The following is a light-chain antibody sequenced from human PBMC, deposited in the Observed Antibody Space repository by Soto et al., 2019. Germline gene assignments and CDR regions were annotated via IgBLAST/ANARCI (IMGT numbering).Light chain of an antibody. V-gene: IGKV3-20*01. CDR3: QQYGEPPPYG. CDR2: GAS. CDR1: QSVSRSS. Sequence: EIVLTQSPGTLPLSPGERATLSCRASQSVSRSSLAWYQQKPGQTPRLLIYGASTRVAGIPDRFSGGGSATDFILTISRLEPEDSAVYYCQQYGEPPPYGFGQGTKLEIK. J-gene: IGKJ2*03.